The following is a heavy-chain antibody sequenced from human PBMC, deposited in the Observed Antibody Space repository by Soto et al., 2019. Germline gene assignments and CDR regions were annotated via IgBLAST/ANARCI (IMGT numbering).Heavy chain of an antibody. CDR1: GFTFGRYA. D-gene: IGHD3-22*01. J-gene: IGHJ4*02. CDR3: AKHMDDSGYFYVEGADH. Sequence: VGSLRLSCVASGFTFGRYAMHWVRQPPGRGLEWVAVISYTGANTYYVGSVRGRFTISRDNSKNTLYLQMNSLRAEDTAMYYCAKHMDDSGYFYVEGADHWGQGTLVTVSA. V-gene: IGHV3-30*18. CDR2: ISYTGANT.